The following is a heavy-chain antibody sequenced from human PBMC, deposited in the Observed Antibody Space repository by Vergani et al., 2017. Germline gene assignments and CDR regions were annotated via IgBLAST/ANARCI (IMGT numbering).Heavy chain of an antibody. CDR3: ARHRRHYDFGRIYYYYYYMDV. J-gene: IGHJ6*03. D-gene: IGHD3-3*01. CDR1: GYSFTSYW. V-gene: IGHV5-51*01. CDR2: IYPGDSDT. Sequence: EVPLVQSGAAVKKPGESLKISCKGSGYSFTSYWIGWVRQMPGKGLAWLGIIYPGDSDTRYSPSFQGQVTISADQSISTADRQWSSLKASDTAMYYCARHRRHYDFGRIYYYYYYMDVWGKGTTVTVSS.